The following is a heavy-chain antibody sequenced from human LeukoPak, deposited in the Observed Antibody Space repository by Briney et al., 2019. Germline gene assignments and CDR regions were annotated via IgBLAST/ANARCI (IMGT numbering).Heavy chain of an antibody. D-gene: IGHD6-19*01. V-gene: IGHV3-7*01. CDR2: IKQDGSEK. J-gene: IGHJ4*02. CDR3: ARASAVAGTRDY. CDR1: GFTFSTYC. Sequence: ESLRLSCAASGFTFSTYCMSWVRQAPGKGLEWVANIKQDGSEKYYVDSVKGRFTISRDNAKNSLYLQMNSLRVEDTAVYYCARASAVAGTRDYWGQGTLVTVSS.